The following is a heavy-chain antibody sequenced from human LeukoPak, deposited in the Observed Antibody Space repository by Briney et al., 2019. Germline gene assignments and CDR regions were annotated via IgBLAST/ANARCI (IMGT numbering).Heavy chain of an antibody. CDR3: ADEYCSGGSCGNYGMDV. CDR1: GFTFSSYG. Sequence: PWRSLRLSCAASGFTFSSYGMHWVRQAPGKGLEWVAVISYDGSNKYYADSVKGRFTISRDNSKNTLYLQMNSLRAEDTAVYYCADEYCSGGSCGNYGMDVWGQGTRDSLSS. D-gene: IGHD2-15*01. V-gene: IGHV3-30*18. CDR2: ISYDGSNK. J-gene: IGHJ6*02.